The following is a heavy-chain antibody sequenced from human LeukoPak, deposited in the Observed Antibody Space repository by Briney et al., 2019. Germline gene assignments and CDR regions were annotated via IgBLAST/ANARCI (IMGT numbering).Heavy chain of an antibody. D-gene: IGHD2-15*01. CDR3: AKAPVTSCRGAFCYPFDS. CDR2: TSSSDDGK. CDR1: GFTFSNHG. Sequence: GGSLRLSCAASGFTFSNHGMNWVRQAPGKGLEWVSATSSSDDGKYYADSVRGRFTISRDNSRNTMYLQMNSLRAEDAAVYYCAKAPVTSCRGAFCYPFDSWGQGTLVTVSS. J-gene: IGHJ4*02. V-gene: IGHV3-23*01.